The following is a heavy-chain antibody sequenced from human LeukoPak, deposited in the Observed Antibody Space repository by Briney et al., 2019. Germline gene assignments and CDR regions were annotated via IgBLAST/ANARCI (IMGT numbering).Heavy chain of an antibody. J-gene: IGHJ3*02. V-gene: IGHV1-69*04. CDR1: GGTFSSYA. D-gene: IGHD1-1*01. CDR3: ARSKVPRDAFDI. Sequence: SVKVSCKASGGTFSSYAISWVRQAPGQGLEWMGRIIPILGIANYAQKFQGRVTITADKSTSTAYMGLSSLRSEDTAVYYCARSKVPRDAFDIWGQGTMVTVSS. CDR2: IIPILGIA.